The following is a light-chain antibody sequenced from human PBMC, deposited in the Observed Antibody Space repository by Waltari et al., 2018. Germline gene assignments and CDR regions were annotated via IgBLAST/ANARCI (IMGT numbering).Light chain of an antibody. J-gene: IGLJ1*01. V-gene: IGLV2-23*02. CDR2: EVS. CDR1: SSDVGSYNL. CDR3: CSYAGSSTPYV. Sequence: QSALTQPASVSGSPGQSITISCTGTSSDVGSYNLVSWYRQHPGKAPKLLIYEVSKRASGVSNRFSGSKSGNAASLTISGLQAEDEADYYCCSYAGSSTPYVFGTGTKVTAL.